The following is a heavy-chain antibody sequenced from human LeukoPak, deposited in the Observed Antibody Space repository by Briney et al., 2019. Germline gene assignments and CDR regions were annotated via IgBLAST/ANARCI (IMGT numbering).Heavy chain of an antibody. D-gene: IGHD6-13*01. J-gene: IGHJ3*02. V-gene: IGHV3-48*03. CDR2: ISSSGSTI. Sequence: GSLRLSCAASGFTFSSYEMNWVRQAPGKGLEWVSYISSSGSTIYYADSVKGRFTISRDNAKNSLYLQMNSLRAEDTAVYYCARDGFSSWSSLGAFDIWGQGTMVTVSS. CDR3: ARDGFSSWSSLGAFDI. CDR1: GFTFSSYE.